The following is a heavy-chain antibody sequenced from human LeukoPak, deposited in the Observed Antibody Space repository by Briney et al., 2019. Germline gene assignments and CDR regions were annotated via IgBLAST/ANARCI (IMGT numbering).Heavy chain of an antibody. V-gene: IGHV3-23*01. CDR2: ISGSGGST. CDR1: GFTFSSYA. Sequence: WGSLRLSCAASGFTFSSYALSWVRQAQGKGLEWVSAISGSGGSTYCAVSVKGRFTISRDNSKITLYLQMNSLRAEDTAVYYCARIAAAGTLNYDMDVWGQGTTVTVCS. CDR3: ARIAAAGTLNYDMDV. D-gene: IGHD6-13*01. J-gene: IGHJ6*02.